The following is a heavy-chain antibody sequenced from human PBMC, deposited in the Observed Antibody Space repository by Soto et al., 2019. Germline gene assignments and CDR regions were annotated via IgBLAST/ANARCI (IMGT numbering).Heavy chain of an antibody. Sequence: SGPTPVNPTQTLTLTCTFSGFSLSTSGVGVGWIRQPPGKALEWLALIYWDDDKRYSPSLKSRLTITKDTSKNQVVLTMTNMDPVDTATYYCAHSLIPNWGSRGAFDYWGQGTLVTVSS. CDR2: IYWDDDK. CDR3: AHSLIPNWGSRGAFDY. D-gene: IGHD7-27*01. V-gene: IGHV2-5*02. CDR1: GFSLSTSGVG. J-gene: IGHJ4*02.